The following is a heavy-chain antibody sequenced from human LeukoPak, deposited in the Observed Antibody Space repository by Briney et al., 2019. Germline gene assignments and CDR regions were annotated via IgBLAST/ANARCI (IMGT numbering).Heavy chain of an antibody. Sequence: ASVKVSCKASGYTFTNYAMNWVRQAPGQGLEWMGIINPSGGSTSYAQKFQGRVTITADKSTSTAYMELSSLRSEDTAVYYCARDHIVCSTSCLLQYYFDYWGQGTLVTVSS. CDR3: ARDHIVCSTSCLLQYYFDY. D-gene: IGHD2-2*01. V-gene: IGHV1-46*01. CDR2: INPSGGST. CDR1: GYTFTNYA. J-gene: IGHJ4*02.